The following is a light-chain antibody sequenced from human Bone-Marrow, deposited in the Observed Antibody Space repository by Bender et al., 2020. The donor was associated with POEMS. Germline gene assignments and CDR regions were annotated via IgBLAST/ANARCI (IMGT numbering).Light chain of an antibody. CDR2: EDK. V-gene: IGLV3-1*01. Sequence: SYELTQPPSVSVSPGQTARITCSGDKVGNKYIFWYQQKSGQYPVLVIFEDKKRPSGIPERFSGSNSGNTATLTISETQAMDEADYYCQAWDSSNAWEVFGGGTKLTVL. J-gene: IGLJ3*02. CDR1: KVGNKY. CDR3: QAWDSSNAWEV.